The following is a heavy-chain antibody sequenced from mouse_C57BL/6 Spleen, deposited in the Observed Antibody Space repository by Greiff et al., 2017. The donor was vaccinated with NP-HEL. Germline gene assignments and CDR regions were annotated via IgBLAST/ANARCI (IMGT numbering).Heavy chain of an antibody. Sequence: QVQLQQPGAELVKPGASVKLSCKASGYTFTGYWMHWVKQRPGQGLEWIGMIHPNSGSTNYNEKFKSKATLTVDKSSSTAYMQLSSLTSEDSAVYYCARGMADYDWYFDVWGTGTTVTVSS. CDR3: ARGMADYDWYFDV. D-gene: IGHD2-4*01. CDR1: GYTFTGYW. V-gene: IGHV1-64*01. CDR2: IHPNSGST. J-gene: IGHJ1*03.